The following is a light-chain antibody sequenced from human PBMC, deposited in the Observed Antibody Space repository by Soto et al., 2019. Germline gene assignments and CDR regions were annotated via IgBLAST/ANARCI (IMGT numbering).Light chain of an antibody. J-gene: IGKJ1*01. Sequence: TQSPCTLSLSPGERATLSCRASQSVSRSYLGWYQQKPGKPPKVXIYGASNLQSGVPPRFSGSGSGTEFTLAISSLQPADSETYYCLQDIKYTWTFGQGTKVDIK. V-gene: IGKV1-6*01. CDR1: QSVSRSY. CDR3: LQDIKYTWT. CDR2: GAS.